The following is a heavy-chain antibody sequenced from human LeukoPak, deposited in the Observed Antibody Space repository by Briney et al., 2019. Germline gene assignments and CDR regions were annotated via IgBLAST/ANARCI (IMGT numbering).Heavy chain of an antibody. Sequence: GGSLRLSCAASGFIFNTYWMTWVRQAPGKGLEWVSSISSSSSYIYYADSVKGRFTISRDNAKNSLYLQMNSLRAEDTAVYYCARLYAAAADYWGQGTLVTVSS. V-gene: IGHV3-21*01. D-gene: IGHD6-13*01. CDR1: GFIFNTYW. J-gene: IGHJ4*02. CDR2: ISSSSSYI. CDR3: ARLYAAAADY.